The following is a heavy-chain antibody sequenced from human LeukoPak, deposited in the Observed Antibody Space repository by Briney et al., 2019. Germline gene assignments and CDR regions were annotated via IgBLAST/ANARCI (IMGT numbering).Heavy chain of an antibody. Sequence: GSLRLSCAASGFTFSSYWMSWVRQAPGKGLEWVANIKQEGSEKYYVDSVKGRFTISRDNAKNSLYLQMNSLRAEDTAVYYCASRIPYDSSSYWGQGTLVTVSS. CDR2: IKQEGSEK. V-gene: IGHV3-7*02. J-gene: IGHJ4*02. CDR1: GFTFSSYW. CDR3: ASRIPYDSSSY. D-gene: IGHD3-22*01.